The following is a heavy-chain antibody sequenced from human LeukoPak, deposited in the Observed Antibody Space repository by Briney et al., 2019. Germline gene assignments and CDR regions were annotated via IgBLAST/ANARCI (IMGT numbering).Heavy chain of an antibody. Sequence: SETLSLTCTVSGYSISSGYYWGWIRQPPGKGLEWIGSIYHSGSTYYNPSLKSRVTISVDTSKNQFSLKLSSVTAADTAVYYCARGTSVEMATAYYFDYWGQGTLVTVSS. CDR1: GYSISSGYY. CDR3: ARGTSVEMATAYYFDY. V-gene: IGHV4-38-2*02. CDR2: IYHSGST. J-gene: IGHJ4*02. D-gene: IGHD5-24*01.